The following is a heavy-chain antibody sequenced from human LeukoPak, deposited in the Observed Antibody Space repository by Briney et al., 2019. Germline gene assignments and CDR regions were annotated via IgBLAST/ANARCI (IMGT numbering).Heavy chain of an antibody. CDR2: ISSSSSTI. V-gene: IGHV3-48*01. CDR1: GFTFSNYA. Sequence: GGSLRLSCAASGFTFSNYAMNWVRQAPGKGLEWVSYISSSSSTIYYADSVKGRFTISRDNAKNSLYLQMNSLRAEDTAVYYCARGDNWFDPWGQGTLVTVSS. CDR3: ARGDNWFDP. J-gene: IGHJ5*02.